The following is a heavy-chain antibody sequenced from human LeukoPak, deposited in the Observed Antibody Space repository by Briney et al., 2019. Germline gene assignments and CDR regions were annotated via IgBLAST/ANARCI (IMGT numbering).Heavy chain of an antibody. Sequence: PSETLSLTCTVSGGSISSSSYYWGWIRQPPGKGLEWIGSIYYSGGTYYNPSLKSRVTISVDTSKNQFSLKLSSVTAADTAVYYCARHSIVGAAYYYYGMDVWGQGTTVTVSS. D-gene: IGHD1-26*01. CDR3: ARHSIVGAAYYYYGMDV. J-gene: IGHJ6*02. CDR2: IYYSGGT. V-gene: IGHV4-39*01. CDR1: GGSISSSSYY.